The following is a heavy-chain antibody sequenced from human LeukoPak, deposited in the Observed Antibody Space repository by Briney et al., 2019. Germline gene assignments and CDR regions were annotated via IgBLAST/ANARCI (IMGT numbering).Heavy chain of an antibody. V-gene: IGHV3-53*01. CDR1: GFTVSSNY. CDR3: ARYSYGLRGVDY. D-gene: IGHD5-18*01. J-gene: IGHJ4*02. Sequence: GGSLRLSCAASGFTVSSNYMSWVRQAPGKGLEWVSVIYSGGSTYYADSVKGRFTISRDNSKNTLYLQMNSLRAEDTAVYYCARYSYGLRGVDYWGQETLVTVSS. CDR2: IYSGGST.